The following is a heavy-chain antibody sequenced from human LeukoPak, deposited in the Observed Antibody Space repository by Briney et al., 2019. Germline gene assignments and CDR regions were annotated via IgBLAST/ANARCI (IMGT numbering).Heavy chain of an antibody. V-gene: IGHV3-30-3*01. D-gene: IGHD5-12*01. Sequence: PGGSLRLSCAASGFTFSSYAMHWVRQAPGKGLEWVAVISYDGSNKYYADSVKGRFTISRDNAKNSLYLQMNSLRAEDTAVYYCAGDFGSGYDSYFDYWGQGTLVTVSS. CDR1: GFTFSSYA. CDR2: ISYDGSNK. CDR3: AGDFGSGYDSYFDY. J-gene: IGHJ4*02.